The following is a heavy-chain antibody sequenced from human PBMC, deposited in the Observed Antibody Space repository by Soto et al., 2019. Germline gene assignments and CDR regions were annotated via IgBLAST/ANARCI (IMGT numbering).Heavy chain of an antibody. J-gene: IGHJ6*02. Sequence: QVQLQQWGAGLLKPSETLSLTCAVYGGSFSGYYWSWIRQPPGKGLEWIGEINHSGSTNYNPSLKTRVTISVDTSKNQFSLKLSSVTAADTAVYYCARDKRIPLSYYYGMDVWGQGTTVTVSS. D-gene: IGHD1-1*01. CDR2: INHSGST. CDR3: ARDKRIPLSYYYGMDV. CDR1: GGSFSGYY. V-gene: IGHV4-34*01.